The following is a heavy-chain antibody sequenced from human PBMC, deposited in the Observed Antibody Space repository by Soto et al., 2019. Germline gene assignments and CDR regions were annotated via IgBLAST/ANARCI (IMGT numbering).Heavy chain of an antibody. CDR2: INHSGST. Sequence: SETLSLTCAVYGGSFSGYYWSWIRQPPGKGLEWIGEINHSGSTNYNPSLKSRVTISVDTSKNQFSLKLSSVTAADTAVYYCAREPAAGTFDYWGQGTLVTVSS. V-gene: IGHV4-34*01. CDR1: GGSFSGYY. D-gene: IGHD6-13*01. CDR3: AREPAAGTFDY. J-gene: IGHJ4*02.